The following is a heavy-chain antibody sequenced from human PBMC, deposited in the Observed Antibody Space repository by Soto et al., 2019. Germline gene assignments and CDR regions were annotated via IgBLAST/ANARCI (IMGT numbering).Heavy chain of an antibody. J-gene: IGHJ4*02. CDR2: ISTYIGNT. CDR3: AREMVRGVGSDY. V-gene: IGHV1-18*01. D-gene: IGHD3-10*01. CDR1: GYTFTSYG. Sequence: QVQLVQSGAEVKKPGASVKVSCKASGYTFTSYGISWVRQAPGQGLEWMGWISTYIGNTKYAQKLQGRVTMTTDTSTSIAYMELRSLRSDDTAVFYRAREMVRGVGSDYWGQGTLVTVSS.